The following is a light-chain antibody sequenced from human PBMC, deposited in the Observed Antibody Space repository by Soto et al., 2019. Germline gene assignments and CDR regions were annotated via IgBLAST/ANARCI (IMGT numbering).Light chain of an antibody. J-gene: IGLJ1*01. V-gene: IGLV2-8*01. CDR1: SSDVGGYNY. CDR3: SSYAGSNNLGV. CDR2: EVS. Sequence: QSALTQPPSASGSPGQSVTISCTGTSSDVGGYNYVSWYQQHPGKAPKLMIYEVSKRPSGVPDRFSGSKSGNTASLTVSGLQAVDEADYYCSSYAGSNNLGVFGTGTKVTVL.